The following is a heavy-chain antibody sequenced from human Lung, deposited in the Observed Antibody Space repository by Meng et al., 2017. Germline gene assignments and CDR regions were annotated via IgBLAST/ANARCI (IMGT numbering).Heavy chain of an antibody. D-gene: IGHD4-11*01. V-gene: IGHV4-34*01. Sequence: HVPPHQGAPGLFKAFETLSLTSVVSGCSFSYYYCSWIREPPGKGMEWIGEINHSGSTNYNTSRESRATITVDTSQNNLSLKLSSVNAADSSGYYCARGPTTMAHDFDYWGQGTLVTVSS. CDR1: GCSFSYYY. CDR3: ARGPTTMAHDFDY. J-gene: IGHJ4*02. CDR2: INHSGST.